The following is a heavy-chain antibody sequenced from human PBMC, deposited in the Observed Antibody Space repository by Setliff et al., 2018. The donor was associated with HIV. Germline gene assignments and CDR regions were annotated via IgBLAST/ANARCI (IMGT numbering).Heavy chain of an antibody. CDR1: GFLFSTNRVG. V-gene: IGHV2-5*02. Sequence: SGPTLVNPTQTLTLTCTFSGFLFSTNRVGVGWIRQPPGKALEWPALIYWDDDKRYSPSLKSRLTITKGTSKNQVVLTMTNMDPVDTATYYCAHNINWGSDWYFDLWGRGTLVTVSS. D-gene: IGHD7-27*01. CDR2: IYWDDDK. CDR3: AHNINWGSDWYFDL. J-gene: IGHJ2*01.